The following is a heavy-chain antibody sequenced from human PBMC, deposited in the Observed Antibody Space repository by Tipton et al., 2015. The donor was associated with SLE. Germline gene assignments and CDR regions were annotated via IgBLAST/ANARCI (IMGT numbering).Heavy chain of an antibody. CDR2: IYYSGST. D-gene: IGHD3-9*01. V-gene: IGHV4-39*07. CDR1: GGSISSSSYY. Sequence: GLVKPSETLSLTCTVSGGSISSSSYYWGWIRQPPGKGLEWIGSIYYSGSTYYNPSLKSRVTLSVDTSKNQFSLMMTSATAADTAVYYCARGLGMGAFDNWSQGTLVSVSS. CDR3: ARGLGMGAFDN. J-gene: IGHJ3*02.